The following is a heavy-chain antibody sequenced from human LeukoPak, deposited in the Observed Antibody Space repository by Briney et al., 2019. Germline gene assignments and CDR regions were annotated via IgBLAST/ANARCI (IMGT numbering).Heavy chain of an antibody. CDR3: ARGGVPGVTAIQSHAFDI. V-gene: IGHV3-48*04. CDR1: AFTFSSYR. D-gene: IGHD2-21*02. J-gene: IGHJ3*02. Sequence: GGSLRLSCAASAFTFSSYRVNWVRQAPGKGLEWVSYISSGSSAIYYADSVKGRFTISRDNAKNSLYLQMNSLRAEDTAVYYCARGGVPGVTAIQSHAFDIWGQGTMVTVSS. CDR2: ISSGSSAI.